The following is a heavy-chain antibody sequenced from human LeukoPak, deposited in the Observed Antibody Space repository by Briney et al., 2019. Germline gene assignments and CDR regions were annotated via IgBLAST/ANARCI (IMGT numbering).Heavy chain of an antibody. V-gene: IGHV4-30-4*01. Sequence: SETLSLTCTVSGGSISSGDYSWSWIRQPPGKGLEWIGYIYYSGSTYYNPSLKSRVTISVDTSKNQFSLKLSSVTAADTAVYYCARDNYDFWSDAQPPNYYGMDVWGQGTTVTVSS. CDR1: GGSISSGDYS. CDR3: ARDNYDFWSDAQPPNYYGMDV. CDR2: IYYSGST. D-gene: IGHD3-3*01. J-gene: IGHJ6*02.